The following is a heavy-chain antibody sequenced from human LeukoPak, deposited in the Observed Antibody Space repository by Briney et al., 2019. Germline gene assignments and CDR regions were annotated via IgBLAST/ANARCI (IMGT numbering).Heavy chain of an antibody. CDR1: GFTFSSYW. J-gene: IGHJ4*02. CDR2: INSDGSST. Sequence: GGSLRLSCAASGFTFSSYWMHWVRQAPGKGLVWVSRINSDGSSTSYADSVKGRFTISRDNAKNTLYLQMNSLRAEDTAVYYCAGDRFIAAAGFIDYWGQGTLVTVSS. V-gene: IGHV3-74*01. CDR3: AGDRFIAAAGFIDY. D-gene: IGHD6-13*01.